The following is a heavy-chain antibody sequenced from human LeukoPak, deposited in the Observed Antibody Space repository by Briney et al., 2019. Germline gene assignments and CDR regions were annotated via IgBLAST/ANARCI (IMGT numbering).Heavy chain of an antibody. Sequence: GGTLRLSCVASGFTFSDHYMDWVRQAPGKGLEWVGRSGDKANSYTTDYAASVKGRFTISRDDSKNSLYLQMDSLKADDTAVYYCAKGPIPCSSTSCPRSAFDIWGQGTMVTVSS. CDR3: AKGPIPCSSTSCPRSAFDI. CDR1: GFTFSDHY. D-gene: IGHD2-2*01. CDR2: SGDKANSYTT. V-gene: IGHV3-72*01. J-gene: IGHJ3*02.